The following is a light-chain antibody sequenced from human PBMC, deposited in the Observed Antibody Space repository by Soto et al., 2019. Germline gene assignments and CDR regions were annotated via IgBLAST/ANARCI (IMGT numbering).Light chain of an antibody. Sequence: EIVMTQSPATLSVSPGERATLSCRASQSVSGNLAWYQQKPGQAPRLLIYGASTRATGIPARFSGSGSGTEFTITISSLQSEDFSVYYCQQYNNWPPAFGQGTKVEIK. J-gene: IGKJ1*01. CDR2: GAS. V-gene: IGKV3-15*01. CDR1: QSVSGN. CDR3: QQYNNWPPA.